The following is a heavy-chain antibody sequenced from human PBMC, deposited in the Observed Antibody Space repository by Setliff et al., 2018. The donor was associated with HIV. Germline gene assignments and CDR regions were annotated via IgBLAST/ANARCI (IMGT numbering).Heavy chain of an antibody. Sequence: SETLSLTCAVSGHSISSDYYWGWIRQPPGKGLEWIGSIYHRGTTYYNPSLKSPVTISVDTSKNQFSLRVKSVTAGDTGLYFCARRRGPMVRGVDPAPSFFFDYWGQGTPVTVSS. CDR2: IYHRGTT. D-gene: IGHD3-10*01. CDR1: GHSISSDYY. J-gene: IGHJ4*02. V-gene: IGHV4-38-2*01. CDR3: ARRRGPMVRGVDPAPSFFFDY.